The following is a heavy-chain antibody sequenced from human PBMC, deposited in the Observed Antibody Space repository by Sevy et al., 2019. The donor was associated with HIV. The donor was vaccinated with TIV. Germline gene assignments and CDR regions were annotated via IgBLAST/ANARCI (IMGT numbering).Heavy chain of an antibody. CDR2: IKQDGSEK. D-gene: IGHD6-19*01. CDR3: ASWWRSSGWYEGAFDI. CDR1: GFTFSSYW. J-gene: IGHJ3*02. Sequence: GGSLRLSCAASGFTFSSYWMSWVRQAPGKGLEWVANIKQDGSEKYYVDSVKGRFTISRDNAKNSLYLQMNSLRAEDTAMYYCASWWRSSGWYEGAFDIWGQGTMVTVSS. V-gene: IGHV3-7*01.